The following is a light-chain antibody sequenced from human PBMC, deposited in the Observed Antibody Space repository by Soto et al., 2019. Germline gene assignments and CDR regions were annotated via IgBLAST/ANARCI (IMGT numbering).Light chain of an antibody. J-gene: IGKJ3*01. Sequence: IQMTQSPSSLSASIGDRVTITCQASQDINKFLNWYQQKPGKAPKLLIYDASNLETGVPSRFSGSGSETDFTFTISSLQPEDVATYFCQQSDGLPLTFGPGTKVDIK. CDR3: QQSDGLPLT. CDR1: QDINKF. CDR2: DAS. V-gene: IGKV1-33*01.